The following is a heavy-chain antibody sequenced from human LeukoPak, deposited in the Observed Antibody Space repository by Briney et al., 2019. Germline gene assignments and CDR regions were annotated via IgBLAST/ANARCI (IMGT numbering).Heavy chain of an antibody. J-gene: IGHJ4*02. Sequence: SETLSLTCAVYGGSFSGYYWSWIRQPPGKGLEWIGETNHSGSTNYNPSLKSRVTISVDTSKNQFSLKLSSVTAADTAVYYCARVGYYYGSGSYYKPHHFDYWGQGTLVTVSS. CDR3: ARVGYYYGSGSYYKPHHFDY. CDR1: GGSFSGYY. D-gene: IGHD3-10*01. CDR2: TNHSGST. V-gene: IGHV4-34*01.